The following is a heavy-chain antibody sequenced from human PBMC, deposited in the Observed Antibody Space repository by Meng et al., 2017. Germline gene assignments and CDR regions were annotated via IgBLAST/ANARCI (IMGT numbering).Heavy chain of an antibody. Sequence: GGSLRLSCAASGFTFSSYEMNWVRQAPGKGLEWVSYISSSGSTIYYADSVKGRFTISRDNSKNTLYLQMNSLRAEDTAVYYCARGVNGRGTIFGVVIPRGAFDIWGQGTMVTVSS. CDR1: GFTFSSYE. J-gene: IGHJ3*02. V-gene: IGHV3-48*03. CDR2: ISSSGSTI. D-gene: IGHD3-3*01. CDR3: ARGVNGRGTIFGVVIPRGAFDI.